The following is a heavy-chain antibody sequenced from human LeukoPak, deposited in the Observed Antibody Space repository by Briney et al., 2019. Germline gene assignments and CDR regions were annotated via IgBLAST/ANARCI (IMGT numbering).Heavy chain of an antibody. CDR2: IYYSGST. V-gene: IGHV4-59*01. CDR1: GGSISSYY. Sequence: SETLSLTCTVSGGSISSYYWSWIRQPPGKGLEWIGYIYYSGSTNYNPSLKSRVTISVDTSKNQFSLKLSSVTAADTAVYYCALGRVPAARTFDYWGQGTPVTVSS. D-gene: IGHD2-2*01. CDR3: ALGRVPAARTFDY. J-gene: IGHJ4*02.